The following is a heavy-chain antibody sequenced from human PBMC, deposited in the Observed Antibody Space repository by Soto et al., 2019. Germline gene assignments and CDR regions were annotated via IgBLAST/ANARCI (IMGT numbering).Heavy chain of an antibody. Sequence: PSETLSLTCTVSGGSVSSGSYYWSWIRHPPGKGLEWIGYIYYSGSTNYNPSLKSRVTISVDTSKNQFSLKLSSVTAADTAVYYCARGSWYYYDSSGYCLFDYWGQGTLVTVSS. V-gene: IGHV4-61*01. J-gene: IGHJ4*02. D-gene: IGHD3-22*01. CDR3: ARGSWYYYDSSGYCLFDY. CDR2: IYYSGST. CDR1: GGSVSSGSYY.